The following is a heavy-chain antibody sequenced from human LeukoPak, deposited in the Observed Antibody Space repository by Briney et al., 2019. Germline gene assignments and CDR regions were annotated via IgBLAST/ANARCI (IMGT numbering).Heavy chain of an antibody. CDR3: ARGYCTSSSGFARHWFDP. J-gene: IGHJ5*02. V-gene: IGHV4-31*03. Sequence: KPSQTLSLTCTVSGGSISSGGYYWSWIRQHPGKGLEWIGYIYYSGNTYYNPSLKSRVTISVDTSKNQFSLKLSSVTAADTAVYYCARGYCTSSSGFARHWFDPWGQGTLVTVSS. CDR1: GGSISSGGYY. CDR2: IYYSGNT. D-gene: IGHD2-2*01.